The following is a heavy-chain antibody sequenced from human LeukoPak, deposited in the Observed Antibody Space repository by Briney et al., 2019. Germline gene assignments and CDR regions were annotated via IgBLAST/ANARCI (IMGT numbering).Heavy chain of an antibody. J-gene: IGHJ4*02. D-gene: IGHD3-22*01. CDR2: IRYDGFNE. V-gene: IGHV3-30*02. CDR1: GFTFSAYA. CDR3: AKNLGHYDSSGFLFDY. Sequence: GGSLRLSCAASGFTFSAYAMHWVRQAPRKGLDWVAFIRYDGFNEYYADSVKGRFTISRDNSKNTVYLQMNSLRAEDTAVHYCAKNLGHYDSSGFLFDYWGQGALVTVSS.